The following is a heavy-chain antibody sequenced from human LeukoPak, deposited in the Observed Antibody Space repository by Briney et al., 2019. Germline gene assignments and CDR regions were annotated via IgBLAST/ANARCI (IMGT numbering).Heavy chain of an antibody. CDR2: ISSSGSTI. Sequence: GGSLRLSCAASGFTFSSYEMNWVRQAPGKGLEWVSYISSSGSTIYYADSVKGRFTISRDNAKSSLYLQMNSLRAEDTAVYYCALDQWRFDYWGQGTLVTVSS. CDR1: GFTFSSYE. CDR3: ALDQWRFDY. D-gene: IGHD1/OR15-1a*01. V-gene: IGHV3-48*03. J-gene: IGHJ4*02.